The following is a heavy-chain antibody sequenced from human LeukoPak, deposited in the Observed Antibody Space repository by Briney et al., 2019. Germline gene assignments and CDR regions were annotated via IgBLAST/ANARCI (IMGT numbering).Heavy chain of an antibody. Sequence: ASVKVSCKASGYTFTDCYMHWVRQAPGQGLEWVGWMNPTSGVTKYAQKFQDRVTMTGDTSSSTAYMDLSRLTYGDTAVYYCGRSLDRVIDYWGQGSLVTVSS. V-gene: IGHV1-2*02. J-gene: IGHJ4*02. D-gene: IGHD2-2*03. CDR3: GRSLDRVIDY. CDR1: GYTFTDCY. CDR2: MNPTSGVT.